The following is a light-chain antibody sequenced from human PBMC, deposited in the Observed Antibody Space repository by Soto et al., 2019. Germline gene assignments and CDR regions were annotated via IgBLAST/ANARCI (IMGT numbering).Light chain of an antibody. J-gene: IGKJ1*01. CDR1: QSLVYSDGNTY. Sequence: VMAQTKISAPVTLGPPSAISCMSSQSLVYSDGNTYLSWLQRRPGQPPRLLIYKISNRFSGVPDRFSGSGAGTDFTLKISRVEAEDVGVYYCMQASHSPMTLGQGPIVDI. CDR2: KIS. CDR3: MQASHSPMT. V-gene: IGKV2-24*01.